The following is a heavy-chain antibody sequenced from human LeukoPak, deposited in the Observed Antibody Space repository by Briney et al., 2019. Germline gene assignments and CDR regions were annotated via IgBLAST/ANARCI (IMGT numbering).Heavy chain of an antibody. CDR1: GYTFTSYY. CDR3: ARVPYYYDSSGYLPWAFDI. D-gene: IGHD3-22*01. J-gene: IGHJ3*02. CDR2: INPSGGST. Sequence: ASVKVSCKASGYTFTSYYMHWVRQAPGQGLEWMGIINPSGGSTSYAQKFQGRVTMTRDTSTSTVYMELSSLRSEDTAVYYCARVPYYYDSSGYLPWAFDIWGQGTMVTVSS. V-gene: IGHV1-46*01.